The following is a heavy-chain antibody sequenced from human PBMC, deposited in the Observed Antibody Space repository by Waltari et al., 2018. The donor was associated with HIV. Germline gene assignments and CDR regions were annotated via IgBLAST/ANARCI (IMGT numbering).Heavy chain of an antibody. Sequence: EVQLLESGGGLVQPGGSLRLSCAASGFTFSSYALSWVRQAPGKGLEWVSAISGSGGSTYYADSVKGRFTISRDNSKNTLYLQMNSLRAEDTAVYYCAKDSEAGSALGDGDYWGQGTLVTVSS. V-gene: IGHV3-23*01. CDR3: AKDSEAGSALGDGDY. J-gene: IGHJ4*02. CDR2: ISGSGGST. D-gene: IGHD2-15*01. CDR1: GFTFSSYA.